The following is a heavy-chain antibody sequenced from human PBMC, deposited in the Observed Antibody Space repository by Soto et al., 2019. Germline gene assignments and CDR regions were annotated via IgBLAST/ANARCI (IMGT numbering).Heavy chain of an antibody. V-gene: IGHV1-46*01. D-gene: IGHD2-21*01. CDR1: GYTFSRYY. CDR2: INPSGGIT. J-gene: IGHJ6*02. CDR3: ARPKGFDSYHYYYGMDV. Sequence: ASVKVSCKASGYTFSRYYIYWVRQAPGQGLEWMGAINPSGGITTCAQKFQGRVTMTSDTSTRTVYMELSSLRSEDTAVYYCARPKGFDSYHYYYGMDVWGQGTTVTVSS.